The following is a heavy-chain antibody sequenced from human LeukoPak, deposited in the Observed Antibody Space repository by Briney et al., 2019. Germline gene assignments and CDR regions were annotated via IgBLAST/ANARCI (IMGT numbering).Heavy chain of an antibody. V-gene: IGHV3-21*01. CDR2: ISSSSIYI. CDR3: VRDVDI. J-gene: IGHJ4*02. CDR1: GFTFSSYD. D-gene: IGHD5-24*01. Sequence: GGSLRLSRAASGFTFSSYDMNWVRQAPGKGLEWVSSISSSSIYIYYADSVKGRFTISRDNAKNSVYLQMNGLTVEDTAVYYCVRDVDIWGQGTLVTVSS.